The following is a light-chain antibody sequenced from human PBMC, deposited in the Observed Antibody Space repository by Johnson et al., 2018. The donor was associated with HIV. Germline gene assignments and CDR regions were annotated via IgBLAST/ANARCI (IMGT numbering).Light chain of an antibody. CDR1: SSNIGNNY. J-gene: IGLJ1*01. V-gene: IGLV1-51*02. Sequence: QSVLTQPPSVSAAPGLKVTVSCSGSSSNIGNNYVSWYQQLPGTAPKLLIYENNKRPSGLPDRFSGSTSGTSATLGITGLQTGDEADYYCGTWDSRLSALAFGTGTKVTVL. CDR3: GTWDSRLSALA. CDR2: ENN.